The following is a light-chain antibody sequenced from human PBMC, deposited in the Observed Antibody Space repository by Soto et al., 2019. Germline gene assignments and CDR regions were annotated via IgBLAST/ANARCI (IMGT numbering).Light chain of an antibody. Sequence: IHMSNSAASRSGCVGDRVTITWRACQSSGTNIKWYQQRPGKAPKLLIYAVSSLQSGVSSRFSGSGSGTDFTLSINSLQREDFTPYYCQQTYSATPLFAQGTKVDIK. V-gene: IGKV1-39*01. J-gene: IGKJ1*01. CDR2: AVS. CDR1: QSSGTN. CDR3: QQTYSATPL.